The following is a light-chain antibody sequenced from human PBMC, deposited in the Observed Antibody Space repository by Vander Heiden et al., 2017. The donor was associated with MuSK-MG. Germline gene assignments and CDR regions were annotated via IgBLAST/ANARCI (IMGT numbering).Light chain of an antibody. CDR3: QQRSNWPPT. Sequence: EIVLTQSPATPSLSPGERATLSCRASQSVSSFLAWYQQKPGQAPRLLIYDASNRATGIPARFSGSGSGTDFTLTISSLEPEDFAVYYCQQRSNWPPTFGGGTKVETK. CDR2: DAS. V-gene: IGKV3-11*01. CDR1: QSVSSF. J-gene: IGKJ4*01.